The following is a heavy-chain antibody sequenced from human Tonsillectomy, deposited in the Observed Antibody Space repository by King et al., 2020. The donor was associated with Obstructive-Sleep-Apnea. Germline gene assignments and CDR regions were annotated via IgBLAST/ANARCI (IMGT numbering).Heavy chain of an antibody. Sequence: VQLVESGGGLVQPGGSLRLSCAASGFTFSSYWMQWVRQAPGSGLVWVSRINSDGSSTTYADSVEGRFTISRDNAKNTLCLQMNSLRAEDTAVYYCARVAFSSPHFYYCGMDVWGQGTTVTVSS. CDR2: INSDGSST. D-gene: IGHD3-3*02. J-gene: IGHJ6*02. CDR3: ARVAFSSPHFYYCGMDV. CDR1: GFTFSSYW. V-gene: IGHV3-74*03.